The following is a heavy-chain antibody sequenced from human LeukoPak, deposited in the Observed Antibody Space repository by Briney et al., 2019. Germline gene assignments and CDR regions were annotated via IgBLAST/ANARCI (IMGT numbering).Heavy chain of an antibody. CDR2: IKSKNDGETR. Sequence: PGGSLRLSCAASGFSFINALMTWVRHAPGKGLEWVGRIKSKNDGETREYGAPVQGRFTISRDDSKNTVYLQMNSLKTQDTAIYFCTSTAWKLLWDDALDIWGRGTMVTVSS. J-gene: IGHJ3*02. CDR1: GFSFINAL. CDR3: TSTAWKLLWDDALDI. V-gene: IGHV3-15*01. D-gene: IGHD1-26*01.